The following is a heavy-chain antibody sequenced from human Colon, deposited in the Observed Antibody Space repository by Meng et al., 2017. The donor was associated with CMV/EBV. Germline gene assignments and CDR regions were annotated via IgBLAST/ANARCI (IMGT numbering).Heavy chain of an antibody. V-gene: IGHV3-30*02. CDR2: IRFDESSK. CDR1: GFTFTNFG. Sequence: GGSLRLSCAASGFTFTNFGMHWVRQAPGKGLEWVAFIRFDESSKFYADSVKGRFTISRDNSKNMLYLQMNSLRTEDTAVYYCARDGLSRGRVFLPADYWGQGTLVTVSS. J-gene: IGHJ4*02. D-gene: IGHD3-16*02. CDR3: ARDGLSRGRVFLPADY.